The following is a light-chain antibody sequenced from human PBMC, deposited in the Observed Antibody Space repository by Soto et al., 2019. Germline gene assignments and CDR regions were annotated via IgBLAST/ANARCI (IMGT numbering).Light chain of an antibody. CDR3: QQSDDLPT. CDR2: DAS. CDR1: QDINNY. V-gene: IGKV1-33*01. J-gene: IGKJ5*01. Sequence: DIQMTQSPSSLSASVGDRITITCQASQDINNYVNWYQQKPGTAPNLLIYDASTLKPGVPSRFSGSGSGTDFTFTISSLQPEDFATYFCQQSDDLPTFGQGKRLDIK.